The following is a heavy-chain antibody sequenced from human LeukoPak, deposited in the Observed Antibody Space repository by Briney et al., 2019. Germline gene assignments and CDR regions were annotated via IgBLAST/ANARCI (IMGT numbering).Heavy chain of an antibody. CDR2: IGSNGGRI. Sequence: GGSLRLSCAASGFTFSSFAMHWVRQAPGKGLEYVSTIGSNGGRIYYANSVKGRFTISRDNAKNSLYLQMNSLRAEDTAVYYCAKGPGIAAEEFDPWGQGTLVTVSS. J-gene: IGHJ5*02. D-gene: IGHD6-13*01. CDR1: GFTFSSFA. CDR3: AKGPGIAAEEFDP. V-gene: IGHV3-64*01.